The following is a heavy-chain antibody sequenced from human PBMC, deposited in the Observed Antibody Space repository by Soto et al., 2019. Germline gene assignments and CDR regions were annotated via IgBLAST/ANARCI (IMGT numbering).Heavy chain of an antibody. Sequence: QVQLVQSGAEVKKHGASVKVSCKASGYTFTSYAMHWLRQAPGQRLEWMGWINAGNGNTKYSQKFQGRVTITSDTSASTAYMELSSLRSEDTAVYYCARGPGGPDGPGDYWGQGTLVTVSS. D-gene: IGHD2-15*01. CDR3: ARGPGGPDGPGDY. CDR2: INAGNGNT. V-gene: IGHV1-3*01. CDR1: GYTFTSYA. J-gene: IGHJ4*02.